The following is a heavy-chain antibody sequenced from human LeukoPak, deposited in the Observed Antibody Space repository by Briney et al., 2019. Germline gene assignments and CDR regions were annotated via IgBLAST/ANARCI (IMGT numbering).Heavy chain of an antibody. J-gene: IGHJ4*02. D-gene: IGHD3-22*01. Sequence: ASVKVSCKASGYTFTGYYMHWVRQAPGQGLEWMGWINPNSGGTNYAQKFQGRVTMTRDTSISTAYMELSRLRSEDTAVYYCATVHYYDSSGYSVRPVRGVGPWVWGQGTLVTVSS. CDR3: ATVHYYDSSGYSVRPVRGVGPWV. CDR2: INPNSGGT. V-gene: IGHV1-2*02. CDR1: GYTFTGYY.